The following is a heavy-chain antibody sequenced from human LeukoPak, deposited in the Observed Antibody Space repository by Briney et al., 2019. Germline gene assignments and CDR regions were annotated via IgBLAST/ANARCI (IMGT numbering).Heavy chain of an antibody. D-gene: IGHD3-22*01. Sequence: SETLSLTCTVSGGSISSYYWSWIRQPPGKGLEWIGYIYYSGSTNYNPSLKSRVTISVDTSKNQFSLKLSSVTAADTAVYYCARGRITMIVVVPTYFDYWGQGTLVTVSS. V-gene: IGHV4-59*12. CDR3: ARGRITMIVVVPTYFDY. J-gene: IGHJ4*02. CDR1: GGSISSYY. CDR2: IYYSGST.